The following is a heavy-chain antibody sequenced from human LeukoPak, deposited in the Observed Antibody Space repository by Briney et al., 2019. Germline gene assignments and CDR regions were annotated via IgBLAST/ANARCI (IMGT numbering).Heavy chain of an antibody. CDR3: ARDVSSVATAAPGHWGVDV. V-gene: IGHV1-2*02. Sequence: ASVRVLCNTSGYTFTDSYIHWVRQAPGQGLEWLGWINPNTGGINYAQKFQGRVTTTRDTSISTAYMELSSLRSDDTAVYYCARDVSSVATAAPGHWGVDVWGQGTTVTVSS. D-gene: IGHD6-13*01. CDR2: INPNTGGI. J-gene: IGHJ6*02. CDR1: GYTFTDSY.